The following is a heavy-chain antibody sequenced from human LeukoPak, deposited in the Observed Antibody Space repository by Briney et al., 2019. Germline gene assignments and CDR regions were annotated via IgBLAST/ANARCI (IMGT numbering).Heavy chain of an antibody. Sequence: SETLSLTCAVYGGSFSGYYWSWIRQPPGKGPEWIGEIDHNGGTNYNPSLKSRVTISLDTSKNQFSLKLGSVTAADTAVYYCASVGGGTTGGFDPWGQGTLVTVSS. CDR2: IDHNGGT. CDR1: GGSFSGYY. J-gene: IGHJ5*02. D-gene: IGHD2-15*01. CDR3: ASVGGGTTGGFDP. V-gene: IGHV4-34*01.